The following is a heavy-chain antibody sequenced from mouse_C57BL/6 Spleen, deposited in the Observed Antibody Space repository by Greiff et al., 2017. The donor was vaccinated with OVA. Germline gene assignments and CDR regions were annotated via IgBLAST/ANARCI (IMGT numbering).Heavy chain of an antibody. J-gene: IGHJ1*03. CDR1: GYTFTDYE. CDR3: TRWAYYGSSHWYFDV. D-gene: IGHD1-1*01. V-gene: IGHV1-15*01. CDR2: IDPETGGT. Sequence: VQLQQSGAELVRPGASVTLSCKASGYTFTDYEMHWVKQTPVHGLEWIGAIDPETGGTAYNQKFKGKAILTADKSSSTAYMELRSLTSEDSAVYYFTRWAYYGSSHWYFDVWGTGTTVTVAS.